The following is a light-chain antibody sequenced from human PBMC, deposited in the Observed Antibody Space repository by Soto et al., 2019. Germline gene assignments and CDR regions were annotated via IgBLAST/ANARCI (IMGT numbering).Light chain of an antibody. CDR2: LAS. Sequence: EIVMTQSPATLSVSPGERATLSCRASQSVSNNLAWYQQKPGQAPRLLIYLASTRATGIPARFSGSGSGTEFTLTISSLQSEDFAVYYCLQYNNWWTFGQGTKVDIK. CDR3: LQYNNWWT. J-gene: IGKJ1*01. CDR1: QSVSNN. V-gene: IGKV3D-15*01.